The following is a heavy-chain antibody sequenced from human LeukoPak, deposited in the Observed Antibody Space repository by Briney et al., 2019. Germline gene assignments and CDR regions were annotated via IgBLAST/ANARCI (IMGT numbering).Heavy chain of an antibody. CDR2: IYSGGST. Sequence: PGRSLRLSCAASGFTFSSYAMHWVRQAPGKGLEWVSVIYSGGSTYYADSVKGRFTISRDNSKNTLYLQMNSLRAEDTAVYYCARVSEGYSYGLDYWGQGTLVTVSS. CDR1: GFTFSSYA. J-gene: IGHJ4*02. D-gene: IGHD5-18*01. CDR3: ARVSEGYSYGLDY. V-gene: IGHV3-66*01.